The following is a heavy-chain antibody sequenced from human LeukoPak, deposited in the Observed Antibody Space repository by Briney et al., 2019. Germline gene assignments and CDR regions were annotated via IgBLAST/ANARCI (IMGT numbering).Heavy chain of an antibody. CDR3: ARSVVAAPSVFDY. J-gene: IGHJ4*02. D-gene: IGHD2-15*01. CDR2: ISGSNGNT. CDR1: GYTFTRYG. V-gene: IGHV1-18*01. Sequence: ASVKVSCKAFGYTFTRYGVSWVRQAPGQGLEWIGWISGSNGNTNYAQNFQGRVTMTTDSSTSTAYMELRSLRSEDTAVYYCARSVVAAPSVFDYWGQGTLVTVSS.